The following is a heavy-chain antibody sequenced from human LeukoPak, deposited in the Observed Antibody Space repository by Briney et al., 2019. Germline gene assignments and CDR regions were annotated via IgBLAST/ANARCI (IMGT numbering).Heavy chain of an antibody. CDR1: GYTFTSYD. Sequence: GASAKVSCKASGYTFTSYDINWVRQATGQGLEWMGWMNPNSGNTGYAQKFQGRVTMTRNTSISTAYMELSSLRSEDTAVYYCARDIVGATTTWFDPWGQGTLVTVSS. J-gene: IGHJ5*02. V-gene: IGHV1-8*01. D-gene: IGHD1-26*01. CDR3: ARDIVGATTTWFDP. CDR2: MNPNSGNT.